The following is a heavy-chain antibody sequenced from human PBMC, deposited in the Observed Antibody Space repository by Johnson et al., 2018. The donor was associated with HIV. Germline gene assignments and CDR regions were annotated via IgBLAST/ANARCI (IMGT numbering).Heavy chain of an antibody. CDR1: GFTFNSYW. V-gene: IGHV3-7*01. Sequence: VQLVESGGGLVQPGGSLRLSCVVSGFTFNSYWMSWVRQAPGKGLEWVANIKQDGTEKYYVGSVKGRFTISRDNAKNSLYLQMSSLRAEDTAVYYCARDGPWLQSQRDAFDIWGQGTMVTVSS. CDR2: IKQDGTEK. CDR3: ARDGPWLQSQRDAFDI. J-gene: IGHJ3*02. D-gene: IGHD5-24*01.